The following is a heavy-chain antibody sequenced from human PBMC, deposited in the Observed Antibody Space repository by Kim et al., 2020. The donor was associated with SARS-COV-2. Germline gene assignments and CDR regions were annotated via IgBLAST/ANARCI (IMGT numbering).Heavy chain of an antibody. Sequence: GGSLRLSCEISGLSVSSNYVNWVRQAPGKGLEWVSVIYGDGSTFYAGSVKGRFMMSRDNIKNTVSLQMKSLRVDDTAVYFCMRGIAETGGSDEFWGQGT. D-gene: IGHD7-27*01. CDR3: MRGIAETGGSDEF. J-gene: IGHJ4*02. CDR1: GLSVSSNY. V-gene: IGHV3-66*01. CDR2: IYGDGST.